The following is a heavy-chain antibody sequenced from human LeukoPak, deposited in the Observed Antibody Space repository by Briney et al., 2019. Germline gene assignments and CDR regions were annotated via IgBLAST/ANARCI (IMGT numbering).Heavy chain of an antibody. D-gene: IGHD3-3*01. Sequence: GGSLRLSCAASGFTFSSYSMNWVRQAPGKGLEWVSYISSSGSTIYYADSVKGRFTISRDNAKNSLYLQMNSLRAEDTAVYYCASGRNEDDFWSGYSKPFDYWGQGTLVTVSS. J-gene: IGHJ4*02. V-gene: IGHV3-48*04. CDR2: ISSSGSTI. CDR3: ASGRNEDDFWSGYSKPFDY. CDR1: GFTFSSYS.